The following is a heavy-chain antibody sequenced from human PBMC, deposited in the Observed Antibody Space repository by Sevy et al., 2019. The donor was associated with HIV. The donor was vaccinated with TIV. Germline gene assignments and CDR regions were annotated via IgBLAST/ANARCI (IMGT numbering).Heavy chain of an antibody. CDR3: AREGYYYRSGTYRPPNYYGMDV. V-gene: IGHV1-18*01. D-gene: IGHD3-10*01. J-gene: IGHJ6*02. Sequence: ASVKVSCKASGYTFSSYGISWVRQAPGQGLEWMGWISDYNGYANYAHKFQGRVTMSTETSTRTAYMELRSLRSDDTAVYFCAREGYYYRSGTYRPPNYYGMDVWGQGTAVTVSS. CDR1: GYTFSSYG. CDR2: ISDYNGYA.